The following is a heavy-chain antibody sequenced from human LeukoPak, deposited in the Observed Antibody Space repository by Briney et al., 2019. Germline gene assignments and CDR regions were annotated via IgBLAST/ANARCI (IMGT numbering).Heavy chain of an antibody. Sequence: ASVKVSCKASGYTFTSYGISWVRQAPGQGLEWMGRIIPILGIANYAQKFQGRVTITADNSTSTAYMELSSLRSEDTAVYYCARVGGYDLGFYWGQGTLVTVSS. V-gene: IGHV1-69*04. J-gene: IGHJ4*02. CDR3: ARVGGYDLGFY. CDR1: GYTFTSYG. D-gene: IGHD5-12*01. CDR2: IIPILGIA.